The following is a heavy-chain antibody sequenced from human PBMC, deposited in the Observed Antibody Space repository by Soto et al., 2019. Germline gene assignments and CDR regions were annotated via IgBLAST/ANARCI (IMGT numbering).Heavy chain of an antibody. CDR1: DGSISTYF. V-gene: IGHV4-4*07. CDR3: ARGGQDFWSGPFDY. CDR2: IDNSGNT. Sequence: SETLSLTCTVSDGSISTYFCNWIRLPAGKGLEWIGRIDNSGNTNYNPSLKSRVTMSADTSTNQFSLKLTSVTAADTAVYYCARGGQDFWSGPFDYWGQGALVTVSS. J-gene: IGHJ4*02. D-gene: IGHD3-3*01.